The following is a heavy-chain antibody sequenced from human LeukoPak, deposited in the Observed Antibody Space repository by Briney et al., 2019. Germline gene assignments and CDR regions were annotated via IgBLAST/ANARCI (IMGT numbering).Heavy chain of an antibody. CDR2: IYYSGST. D-gene: IGHD6-19*01. V-gene: IGHV4-39*01. J-gene: IGHJ5*02. CDR1: GGSISSSSYY. Sequence: SETLSLTCTVSGGSISSSSYYWGWICQPPGKGLEWIGSIYYSGSTYYNPSLKSRVTISVDTSKNQFSLKLSSVTAADTAVYYCARQLRQWLVVDLSEEAIGNWFDPWGQGTLVTVSS. CDR3: ARQLRQWLVVDLSEEAIGNWFDP.